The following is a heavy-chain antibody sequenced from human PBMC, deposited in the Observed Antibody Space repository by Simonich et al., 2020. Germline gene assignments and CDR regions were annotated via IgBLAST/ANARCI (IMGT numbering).Heavy chain of an antibody. CDR3: ARQRVLTVYAIDY. J-gene: IGHJ4*02. CDR1: GGSISSSSYY. D-gene: IGHD2-8*01. CDR2: IYYSGST. V-gene: IGHV4-39*01. Sequence: QLQLQESGPGLVKPSETLSLTCTVSGGSISSSSYYWGWIRQPPGKGLEWIGGIYYSGSTDDTPSLKRRVTISLETSKNQFSRKLSSVTAADTAVYYCARQRVLTVYAIDYWGQGTLVTVSS.